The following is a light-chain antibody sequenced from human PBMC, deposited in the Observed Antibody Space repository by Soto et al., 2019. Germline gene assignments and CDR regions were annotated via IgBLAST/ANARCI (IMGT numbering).Light chain of an antibody. V-gene: IGKV3-20*01. Sequence: EIVLTQSPGTLSLSPGERATLSCRASQSLSTYSLAWYQQKPGQTPRLLIYAASTRDTDIPDRFNGSGSGTDFALTISRLEPQDFALYYCQQYEASPLIFGPGTKVDVK. CDR2: AAS. CDR3: QQYEASPLI. CDR1: QSLSTYS. J-gene: IGKJ3*01.